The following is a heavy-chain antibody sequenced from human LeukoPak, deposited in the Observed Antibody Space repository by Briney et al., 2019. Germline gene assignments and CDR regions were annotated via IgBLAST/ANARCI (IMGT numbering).Heavy chain of an antibody. Sequence: PSETLSLTCAVYGGSFSGYYWSWIRQPPGKGLEWIGEINHSGSTNYNPSLKSRVTIPVDTSKNQFPLKLTSVTAADTAVYYCTRDGSTSWYKGGFDYWGPGTLVTVSS. CDR2: INHSGST. D-gene: IGHD6-13*01. J-gene: IGHJ4*02. CDR1: GGSFSGYY. V-gene: IGHV4-34*01. CDR3: TRDGSTSWYKGGFDY.